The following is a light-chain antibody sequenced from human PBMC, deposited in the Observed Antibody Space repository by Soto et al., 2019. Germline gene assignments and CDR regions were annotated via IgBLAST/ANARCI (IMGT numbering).Light chain of an antibody. CDR3: SSYTSTYIWV. V-gene: IGLV2-14*01. CDR2: GVS. CDR1: SSDIGSHNF. Sequence: QSALTQPASVSGSPGQSITISCTGTSSDIGSHNFVSWHQQHPGKAPKFIIYGVSNRPSGVSNRFSGSKSGNTASLTISGLQADDEADYYSSSYTSTYIWVFGGGTKLTVL. J-gene: IGLJ3*02.